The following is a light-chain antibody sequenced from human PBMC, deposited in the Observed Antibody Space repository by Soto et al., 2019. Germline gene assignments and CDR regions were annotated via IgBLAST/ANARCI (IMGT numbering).Light chain of an antibody. CDR3: QQSYSTPLT. CDR2: AAS. J-gene: IGKJ4*01. Sequence: DIQMTQSPSSLSASVGARVAITCRASQSISTYLNWYQQKPGKAPKPLIYAASSLQSGVPSRFSGSGSGTDFTRTISSLHPEDFATYFCQQSYSTPLTFGGGTKVQIK. V-gene: IGKV1-39*01. CDR1: QSISTY.